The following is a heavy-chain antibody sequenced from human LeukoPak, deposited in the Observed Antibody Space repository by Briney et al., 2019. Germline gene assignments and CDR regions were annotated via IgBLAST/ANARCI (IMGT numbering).Heavy chain of an antibody. V-gene: IGHV4-34*01. CDR1: GGSFSGYY. CDR2: INHSGST. D-gene: IGHD3-10*01. J-gene: IGHJ4*02. CDR3: ARGRMVRGVIPLYYFDY. Sequence: PSETLSLTCAVYGGSFSGYYWSWIRQPPGKGLEWIGEINHSGSTNYSPSLKSRVTISVDTSKNQFSLKLSSVTAADTAVYYCARGRMVRGVIPLYYFDYWGQGTLVTVSS.